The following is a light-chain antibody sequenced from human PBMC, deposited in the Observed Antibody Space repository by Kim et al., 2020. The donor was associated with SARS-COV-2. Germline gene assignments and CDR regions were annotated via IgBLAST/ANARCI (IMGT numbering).Light chain of an antibody. CDR3: QQSYSTPLT. J-gene: IGKJ4*01. CDR1: QSISSY. CDR2: AAS. Sequence: ASVGDRVTTTCRASQSISSYLNWYQQQTGKAPKLLIYAASSLQSGVPSRFSGSGSGTDFTLTISSLQPEDFATYYCQQSYSTPLTFGGGTKVDIK. V-gene: IGKV1-39*01.